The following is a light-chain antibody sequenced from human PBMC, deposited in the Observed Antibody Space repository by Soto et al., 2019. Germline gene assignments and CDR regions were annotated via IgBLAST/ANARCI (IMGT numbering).Light chain of an antibody. CDR2: DAS. J-gene: IGKJ3*01. Sequence: VLTQSPATLSLSPGERATLSCRASQSVSRYVAWYQQRPGQAPRLLIYDASSRAEGIPARFSGSGSGTDFTLTISSLEPEDFAVYYCQQRSNWLFTFGPGTTVDI. CDR3: QQRSNWLFT. V-gene: IGKV3-11*01. CDR1: QSVSRY.